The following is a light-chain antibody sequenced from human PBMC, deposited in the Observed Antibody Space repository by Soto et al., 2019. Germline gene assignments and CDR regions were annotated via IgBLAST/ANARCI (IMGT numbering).Light chain of an antibody. V-gene: IGKV1-27*01. J-gene: IGKJ4*01. CDR3: QKCGIAPFT. CDR2: AAS. CDR1: QGISNY. Sequence: DIKMTQSPTSLSASVGDRVTLTCRASQGISNYLAWYQQKPGKVPKILIYAASTLQSGVPSRFSGSGSGTDFTLTISSLQPEDVATYYCQKCGIAPFTFGGGTKVDIK.